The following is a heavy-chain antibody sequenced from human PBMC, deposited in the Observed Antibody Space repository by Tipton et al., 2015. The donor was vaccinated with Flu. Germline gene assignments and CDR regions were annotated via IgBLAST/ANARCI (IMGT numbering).Heavy chain of an antibody. V-gene: IGHV3-23*01. CDR1: GFTFSSYA. Sequence: SLRLSCAASGFTFSSYAMSWVRQAPGKGLEWVSAISGSGGSTYYADSVKGRFTISRDNAKNSLYLQMNSLRAEDTAVYYCANRGYSGYDPTHNYYMDVWGKGTTVTVSS. D-gene: IGHD5-12*01. CDR3: ANRGYSGYDPTHNYYMDV. CDR2: ISGSGGST. J-gene: IGHJ6*03.